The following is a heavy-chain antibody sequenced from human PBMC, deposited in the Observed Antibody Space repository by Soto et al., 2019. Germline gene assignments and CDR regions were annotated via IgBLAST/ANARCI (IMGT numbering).Heavy chain of an antibody. D-gene: IGHD6-19*01. CDR2: MNPNIGNT. V-gene: IGHV1-8*01. CDR1: GYTFTSYD. J-gene: IGHJ4*02. Sequence: ASVNVSCKAAGYTFTSYDITWVRQATGQGLEWMGWMNPNIGNTGYAQKFPGRVTMTRNTSKSTASLELSSLRSEDTAVYYCARGTIGGEWLARSEGWGKGNRGVVSP. CDR3: ARGTIGGEWLARSEG.